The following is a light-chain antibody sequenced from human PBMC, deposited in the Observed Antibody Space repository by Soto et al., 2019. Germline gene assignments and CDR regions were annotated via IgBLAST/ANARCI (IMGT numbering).Light chain of an antibody. J-gene: IGKJ4*01. CDR1: QSVSSSY. V-gene: IGKV3-20*01. CDR3: QQYGSSPPIT. Sequence: EIVFTQSPGTLSLSPGERATLSCRAIQSVSSSYLAWYQQKPGQAPRLLIYGASSRATGIPDRFSGSGSGTDFTLTISRLEPEDFAVYYCQQYGSSPPITFGGGTKVDTK. CDR2: GAS.